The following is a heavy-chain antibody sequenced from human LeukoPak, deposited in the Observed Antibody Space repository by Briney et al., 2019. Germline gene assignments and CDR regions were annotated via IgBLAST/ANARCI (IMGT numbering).Heavy chain of an antibody. V-gene: IGHV3-33*08. CDR2: IWYDGSNK. CDR3: ARDSRANWGSFDY. D-gene: IGHD7-27*01. J-gene: IGHJ4*02. CDR1: GFTFNDYT. Sequence: GRSLRLSCAASGFTFNDYTMHWVRLAPGKGLEWVAVIWYDGSNKYYADSVKGRFTISRDNSKNTLYLQMNSLRAEDTAVYYCARDSRANWGSFDYWGQGTLVTVSS.